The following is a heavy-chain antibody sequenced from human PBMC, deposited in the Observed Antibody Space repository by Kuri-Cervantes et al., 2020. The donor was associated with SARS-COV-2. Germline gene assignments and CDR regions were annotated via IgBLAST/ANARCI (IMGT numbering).Heavy chain of an antibody. CDR2: ISWNSGSI. J-gene: IGHJ6*03. CDR3: AREGHDYSNLRTPYYYYYYMDV. CDR1: GFTFDDYA. V-gene: IGHV3-9*01. D-gene: IGHD4-11*01. Sequence: LSLTCAASGFTFDDYAMHWVRQAPGKGLEWVSGISWNSGSIDYADSVKGRFTISRDNSKNTLHLQMNSLRAEDTAVYYCAREGHDYSNLRTPYYYYYYMDVWGKGTTVTVSS.